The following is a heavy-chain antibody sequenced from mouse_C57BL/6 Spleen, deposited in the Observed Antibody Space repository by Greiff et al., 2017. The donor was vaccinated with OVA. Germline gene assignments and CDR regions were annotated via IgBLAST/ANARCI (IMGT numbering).Heavy chain of an antibody. CDR1: EYEFPSHD. CDR3: ARAPLHGSSYYWYFDV. Sequence: DVMLVESGGGLVQPGESLKLSCESNEYEFPSHDMSWVRKTPEKRLELVAAINSDGGSTYYPDTMERRFIISRDNTKKTLYLQMSSLRSEDTALYYCARAPLHGSSYYWYFDVWGTGTTVTVSS. D-gene: IGHD1-1*01. CDR2: INSDGGST. V-gene: IGHV5-2*01. J-gene: IGHJ1*03.